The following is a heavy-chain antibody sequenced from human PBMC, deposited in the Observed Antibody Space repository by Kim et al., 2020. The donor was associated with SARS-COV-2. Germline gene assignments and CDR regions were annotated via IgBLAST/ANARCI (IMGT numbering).Heavy chain of an antibody. CDR1: GYSFTSYW. D-gene: IGHD2-21*02. CDR3: ARWDCGGDCSFLEYYYGMDV. Sequence: GESLKISCKGSGYSFTSYWISWVRQMPGKGLEWMGRIDPSDSYTNYSPSFQGHVTISADKSISTAYLQGSSLKASDPAMYYCARWDCGGDCSFLEYYYGMDVWGQGTTVTVSS. CDR2: IDPSDSYT. J-gene: IGHJ6*02. V-gene: IGHV5-10-1*01.